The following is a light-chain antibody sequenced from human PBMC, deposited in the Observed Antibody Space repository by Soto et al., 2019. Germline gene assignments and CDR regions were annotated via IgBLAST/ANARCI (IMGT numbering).Light chain of an antibody. CDR2: EVI. Sequence: QSALTQPPSASGSPGQSVTISCTGTIDDVGAFDYVSWSQQLPGKAPKLLIFEVINRPSGVSDRFSGSKSGNTASLTISGLQAEDEATYYCSSYTVTSTWVFGGGTKLTVL. V-gene: IGLV2-14*01. CDR1: IDDVGAFDY. J-gene: IGLJ3*02. CDR3: SSYTVTSTWV.